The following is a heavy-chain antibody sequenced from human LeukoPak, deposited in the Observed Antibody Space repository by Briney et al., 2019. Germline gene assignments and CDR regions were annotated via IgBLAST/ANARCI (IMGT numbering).Heavy chain of an antibody. D-gene: IGHD4-17*01. J-gene: IGHJ5*02. Sequence: GGSLRLSCAASGLTGSHNYVSWVRQAPGKGLEWASAIHTSGDTCYADSVKGRFTISRDTSQNTLYLQINSLRVEDTAVYYCIVFGDSNHWGQGTLVTVSS. V-gene: IGHV3-53*01. CDR1: GLTGSHNY. CDR2: IHTSGDT. CDR3: IVFGDSNH.